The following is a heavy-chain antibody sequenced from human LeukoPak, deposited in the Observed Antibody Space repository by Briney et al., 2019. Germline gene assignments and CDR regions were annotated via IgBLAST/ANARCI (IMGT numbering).Heavy chain of an antibody. CDR1: GFTFSSYD. D-gene: IGHD3-22*01. CDR2: IGTAGDT. J-gene: IGHJ4*02. V-gene: IGHV3-13*01. CDR3: ARARSGYYGGDPYYFDY. Sequence: SGGSLRLSCAASGFTFSSYDIHWVRQATGKGLEWVSAIGTAGDTYYPGSVKGRFTISRENAKNSLYLQMNSLRAGGTAVYYCARARSGYYGGDPYYFDYWGQGTLVTVSS.